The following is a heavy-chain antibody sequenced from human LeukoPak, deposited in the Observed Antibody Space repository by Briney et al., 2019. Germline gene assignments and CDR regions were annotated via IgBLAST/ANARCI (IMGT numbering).Heavy chain of an antibody. CDR3: ARPVTGQKAFNI. Sequence: WETLSLTCTVSSGSISGYYWSWIRQPPGKGLEWIGQIHYSGGTIYNPSLKSRVTISVDTSKNQFSLKSSSGSAADTAAYYCARPVTGQKAFNICGQGTMVTVSS. J-gene: IGHJ3*02. V-gene: IGHV4-59*08. CDR1: SGSISGYY. D-gene: IGHD1-14*01. CDR2: IHYSGGT.